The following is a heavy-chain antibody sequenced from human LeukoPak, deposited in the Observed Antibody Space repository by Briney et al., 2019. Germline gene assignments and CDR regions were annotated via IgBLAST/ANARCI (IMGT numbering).Heavy chain of an antibody. CDR2: IYYRGST. CDR3: ARSGSSWDRINWFDP. CDR1: GGSISNYY. D-gene: IGHD6-13*01. Sequence: SETLSLTCSVSGGSISNYYWSWIRQPPGKGLEWIGYIYYRGSTNYNPSLKSRVTISVDTSKNQFSLKLSSVTAADMAVYYCARSGSSWDRINWFDPWGQGTLVTVSS. V-gene: IGHV4-59*01. J-gene: IGHJ5*02.